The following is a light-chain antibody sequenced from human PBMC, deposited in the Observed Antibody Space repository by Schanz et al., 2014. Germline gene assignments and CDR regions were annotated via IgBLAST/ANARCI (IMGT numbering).Light chain of an antibody. CDR2: DVS. Sequence: QSVLTQPPSVSGAPGQRVTISCTGTSSDVGGYDYVSWYQQHPGKAPKLMIYDVSKRPSGVPDRFSGSILGNKAALTITGAQADDESDYYCALYMGSGTWVFGGGTKLTVL. J-gene: IGLJ3*02. CDR1: SSDVGGYDY. CDR3: ALYMGSGTWV. V-gene: IGLV2-11*01.